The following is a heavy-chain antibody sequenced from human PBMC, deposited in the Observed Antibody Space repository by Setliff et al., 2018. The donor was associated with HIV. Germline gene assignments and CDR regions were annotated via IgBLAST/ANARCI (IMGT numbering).Heavy chain of an antibody. CDR1: GDSISSGDYY. CDR3: ASRDTSRYFDDY. Sequence: PSETLSLTCTVSGDSISSGDYYWSWVRQPPGKGLEWIGNIYYSGTTYYSPSLKSRVTISVNKSKNQFSLKLTSVTAADTAVYYCASRDTSRYFDDYWGQGTLVTVSS. V-gene: IGHV4-30-4*08. CDR2: IYYSGTT. D-gene: IGHD3-22*01. J-gene: IGHJ4*02.